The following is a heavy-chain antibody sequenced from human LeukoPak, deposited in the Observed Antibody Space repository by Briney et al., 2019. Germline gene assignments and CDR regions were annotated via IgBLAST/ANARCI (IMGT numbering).Heavy chain of an antibody. J-gene: IGHJ4*02. D-gene: IGHD3-22*01. V-gene: IGHV3-21*01. Sequence: GGSLRRSCAASGLTFSSYSMNWVRQAPGKGLEWVSSISSSSSYIYYADSVKGRFTISRDNAKNSLYLQMNSLRAEDTAVYYCARKTYYYDSSGYYYLDYWGQGTLVTVSS. CDR3: ARKTYYYDSSGYYYLDY. CDR2: ISSSSSYI. CDR1: GLTFSSYS.